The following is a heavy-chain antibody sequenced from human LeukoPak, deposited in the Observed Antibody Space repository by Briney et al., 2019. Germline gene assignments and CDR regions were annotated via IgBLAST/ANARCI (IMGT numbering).Heavy chain of an antibody. CDR2: IYYSGST. Sequence: SETLSLTCTVSGGSISSGDYYWSWIRQPPGKGLEWIGYIYYSGSTYYNPSLKSRVTISVDTSKNQFSLKLSSVTAADTAVYYCAGDLAAAAFDIWGQGTMVTVSS. D-gene: IGHD6-13*01. CDR1: GGSISSGDYY. CDR3: AGDLAAAAFDI. J-gene: IGHJ3*02. V-gene: IGHV4-30-4*01.